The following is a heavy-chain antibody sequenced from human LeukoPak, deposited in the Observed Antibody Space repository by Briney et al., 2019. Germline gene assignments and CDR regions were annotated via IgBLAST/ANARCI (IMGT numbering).Heavy chain of an antibody. CDR3: ARVFDSSGWYWAGSPYYYYYYMDV. V-gene: IGHV5-51*01. Sequence: GESLKISCKGSGYSFTSYWTGWVRQMPGKGLEWMGIIYPGDSDTRYSPSFQGQVTISADKSISTAYLQWSSLKASDTAVYYCARVFDSSGWYWAGSPYYYYYYMDVWGKGTTVTVSS. CDR1: GYSFTSYW. J-gene: IGHJ6*03. D-gene: IGHD6-19*01. CDR2: IYPGDSDT.